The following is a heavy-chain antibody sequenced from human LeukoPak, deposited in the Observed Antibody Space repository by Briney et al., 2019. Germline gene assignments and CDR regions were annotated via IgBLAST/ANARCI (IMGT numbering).Heavy chain of an antibody. J-gene: IGHJ3*02. D-gene: IGHD1-7*01. V-gene: IGHV4-30-4*08. CDR2: IYYSGST. CDR1: GGSISSGDYY. Sequence: SETLSLTCTVSGGSISSGDYYWSWIRQPLGKGLEWIGYIYYSGSTYYNPSLKSRVTISVDTSKNQFSLKLSSVTAADTAVYYCARVYWNYAFDIWRQGTMVTVSS. CDR3: ARVYWNYAFDI.